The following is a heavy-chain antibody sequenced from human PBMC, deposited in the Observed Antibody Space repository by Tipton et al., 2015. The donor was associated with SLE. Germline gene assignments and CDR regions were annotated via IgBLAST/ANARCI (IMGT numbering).Heavy chain of an antibody. CDR3: ARGDDIDYFDY. V-gene: IGHV4-59*12. D-gene: IGHD1-1*01. J-gene: IGHJ4*02. CDR1: GGSISSNY. Sequence: TLSLTCTVSGGSISSNYWIWIRQPPGKGLEWISYISYGGGTNYNPSLKSRVTMSVDTSKNQFSLKLSSVTAADTAVYYCARGDDIDYFDYWGQGTLVTVSS. CDR2: ISYGGGT.